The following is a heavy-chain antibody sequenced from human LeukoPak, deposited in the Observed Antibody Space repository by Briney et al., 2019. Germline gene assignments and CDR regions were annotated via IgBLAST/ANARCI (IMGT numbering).Heavy chain of an antibody. CDR2: ISWNSGSI. Sequence: GRSLRLSCAASGFTFDDYAMHWVRHAPGKGLEWVSGISWNSGSIGYADSVKGRFTISRDNAKNSLYLQMNSLRAEDTAVYYCARAASVLLWFGELLSDGMDVGGQGTTVTVSS. CDR3: ARAASVLLWFGELLSDGMDV. V-gene: IGHV3-9*01. D-gene: IGHD3-10*01. CDR1: GFTFDDYA. J-gene: IGHJ6*02.